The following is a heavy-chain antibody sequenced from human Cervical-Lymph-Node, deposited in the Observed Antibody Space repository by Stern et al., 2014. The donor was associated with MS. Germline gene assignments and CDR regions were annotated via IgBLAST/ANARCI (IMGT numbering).Heavy chain of an antibody. CDR3: ARGGGLVGYFDY. Sequence: QVPLVESGAEVKKPGSSVKVSCKASGDTFSSYALNWVRQVPGQGLEWMGGITPVFGTTNYAQKFQGRVTITADKSTNTAYMELMTLRSEDTAVYYCARGGGLVGYFDYWGQGTLVSVSS. D-gene: IGHD1-26*01. CDR2: ITPVFGTT. V-gene: IGHV1-69*06. CDR1: GDTFSSYA. J-gene: IGHJ4*02.